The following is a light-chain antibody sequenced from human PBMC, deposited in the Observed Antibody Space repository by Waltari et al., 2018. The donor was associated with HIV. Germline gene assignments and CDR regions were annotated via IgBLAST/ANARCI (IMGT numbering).Light chain of an antibody. CDR2: GAN. CDR1: SSNIGAGYD. CDR3: QSYDNSVSDSVV. V-gene: IGLV1-40*01. Sequence: QSVLMQPPSVSGAPGQRVTISCTGSSNIGAGYDVQWYQQLPGTAPKLLIYGANNRPSGVPDRFSGSKSGASASLAIAGLQAEDEADYYCQSYDNSVSDSVVFGGGTKVTVL. J-gene: IGLJ3*02.